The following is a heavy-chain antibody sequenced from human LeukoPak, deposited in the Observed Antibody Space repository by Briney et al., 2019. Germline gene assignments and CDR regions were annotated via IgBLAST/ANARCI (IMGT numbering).Heavy chain of an antibody. CDR1: GYTFTSYA. V-gene: IGHV1-3*01. Sequence: GASVKVSCKASGYTFTSYAMHWVRQAPGQRLEWMGWINAGNGNTKYSQKFQGRVTITRDTSASTAYMELSSLISEDTAVYYCARNYYYDSSGYYYNWFDPWGQGTLVTVSS. J-gene: IGHJ5*02. D-gene: IGHD3-22*01. CDR2: INAGNGNT. CDR3: ARNYYYDSSGYYYNWFDP.